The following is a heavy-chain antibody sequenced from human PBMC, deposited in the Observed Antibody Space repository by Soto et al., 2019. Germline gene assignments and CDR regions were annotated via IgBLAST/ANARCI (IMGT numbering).Heavy chain of an antibody. CDR3: AXERGIVVVTPVGYGMDV. CDR2: ISAYNGNT. V-gene: IGHV1-18*01. Sequence: ASVKVSCKASGYTFTSYGISWVRQAPGQGLEWMGWISAYNGNTNYAQKLQGRVTMTTDTSTSTAYMELRSLRSDDTAVYYCAXERGIVVVTPVGYGMDVWGQGTTVTVSS. D-gene: IGHD2-21*02. CDR1: GYTFTSYG. J-gene: IGHJ6*02.